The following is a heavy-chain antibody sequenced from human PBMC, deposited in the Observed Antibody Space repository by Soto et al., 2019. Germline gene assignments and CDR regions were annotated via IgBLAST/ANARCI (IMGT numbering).Heavy chain of an antibody. J-gene: IGHJ4*02. Sequence: QVQLQESGPGLVKPSQTLSLTCSVSGGSISSAGYYWSWIRQLPGKGLEWMGYIYYSGATYYTPSRKSRVIIAVDTSKNLFSLKLPTVTAADTAVYYCARRVDYGDYFDYWGQGTLVTVSS. D-gene: IGHD4-17*01. CDR2: IYYSGAT. V-gene: IGHV4-31*03. CDR1: GGSISSAGYY. CDR3: ARRVDYGDYFDY.